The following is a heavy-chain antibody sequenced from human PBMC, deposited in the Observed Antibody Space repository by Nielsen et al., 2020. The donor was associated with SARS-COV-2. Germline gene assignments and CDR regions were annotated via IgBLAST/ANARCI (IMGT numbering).Heavy chain of an antibody. D-gene: IGHD2-15*01. CDR3: AKAAVVAATQVHYYYYGMDV. J-gene: IGHJ6*02. Sequence: SVKVSCKASGGIFSSYAISWVRQAPGQGLEWMGGIIPIFGTANYAQKFQGRVTITADKSTSTAYMELSSLRSEDTAVYYCAKAAVVAATQVHYYYYGMDVWGQGTTVTVSS. V-gene: IGHV1-69*06. CDR2: IIPIFGTA. CDR1: GGIFSSYA.